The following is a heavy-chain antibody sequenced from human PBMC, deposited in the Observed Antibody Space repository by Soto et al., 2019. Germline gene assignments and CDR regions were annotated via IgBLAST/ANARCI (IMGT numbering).Heavy chain of an antibody. J-gene: IGHJ3*02. V-gene: IGHV1-18*01. CDR1: GYTFTNFG. CDR3: ARGGYYDSSGWNHDAFDI. CDR2: ISAYNGNT. Sequence: ASVKVSCKASGYTFTNFGISWVRQAPGQGLEWMGWISAYNGNTNYAQNFQGRVTMTTDTSTSTAYMELRSLRSDDTAVYYCARGGYYDSSGWNHDAFDIWGQGTMVTVSS. D-gene: IGHD3-22*01.